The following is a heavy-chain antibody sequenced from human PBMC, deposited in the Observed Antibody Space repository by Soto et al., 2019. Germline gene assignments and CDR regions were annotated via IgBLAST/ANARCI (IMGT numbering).Heavy chain of an antibody. CDR1: GFTFGDYY. CDR3: AREMITVGPFDY. Sequence: GGSLRLSCAASGFTFGDYYMSWIRQAPGDGLEGVSYISSSSSYTNYADSMKGRFTASRDNAKNSMYLQMNRLRDADTAVYYCAREMITVGPFDYWGQGTLVTVSS. D-gene: IGHD3-16*01. J-gene: IGHJ4*02. V-gene: IGHV3-11*06. CDR2: ISSSSSYT.